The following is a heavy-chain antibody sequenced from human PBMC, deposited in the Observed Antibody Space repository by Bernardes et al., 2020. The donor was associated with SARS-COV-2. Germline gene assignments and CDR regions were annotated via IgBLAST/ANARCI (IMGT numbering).Heavy chain of an antibody. V-gene: IGHV3-74*01. CDR2: INGDGSTT. CDR3: VRGPSAGYGRLDC. J-gene: IGHJ4*02. Sequence: GGSLRLSCAASGFTFSSYWMHWVRQAPGQGLVWVSRINGDGSTTSYADSVQGRFTISRDNAKNTLYLQMNSLRVEDTAVNYCVRGPSAGYGRLDCWGQGGLVTVSS. CDR1: GFTFSSYW. D-gene: IGHD5-12*01.